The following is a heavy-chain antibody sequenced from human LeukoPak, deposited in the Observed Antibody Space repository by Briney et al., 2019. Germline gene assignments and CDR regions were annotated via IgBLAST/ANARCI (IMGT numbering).Heavy chain of an antibody. V-gene: IGHV1-18*01. CDR3: ARDGEYYYDSSGFDY. Sequence: ASVKVSCKASGYTFTSYGISWVRQAPGQGLEWMGWISAYNGNTNYAQKLQGRVTMTTDTSTSTAYMELRSLRSDYTAVYYCARDGEYYYDSSGFDYWGQGTLVTVSS. J-gene: IGHJ4*02. CDR2: ISAYNGNT. D-gene: IGHD3-22*01. CDR1: GYTFTSYG.